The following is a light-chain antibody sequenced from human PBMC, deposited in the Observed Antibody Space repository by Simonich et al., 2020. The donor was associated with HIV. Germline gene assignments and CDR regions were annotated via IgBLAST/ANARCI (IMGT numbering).Light chain of an antibody. V-gene: IGKV2-30*02. CDR3: MQALQTPFT. Sequence: DVVMTQSPLSLPVTLGQPASISCRSSESLVQSDGNTFLNWFQQRPGQSPRRLIYKVSNRDSGVPDRFSGSGSGTDFTLKISRVEAEDVGVYYCMQALQTPFTFGPGTKVDIK. J-gene: IGKJ3*01. CDR1: ESLVQSDGNTF. CDR2: KVS.